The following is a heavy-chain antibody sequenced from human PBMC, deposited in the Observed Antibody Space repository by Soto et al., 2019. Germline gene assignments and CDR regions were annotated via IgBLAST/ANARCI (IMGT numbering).Heavy chain of an antibody. Sequence: SETLSLTCTVSGGSISSYYWSWIRQPPGKGLEWIGYISYSGSTDYNPSLKSRVTISGDTSKNQFSLKVSSVTAADTAVYYCARGTSWQLPFDYWGQGTLVTVSS. D-gene: IGHD6-13*01. CDR3: ARGTSWQLPFDY. J-gene: IGHJ4*02. CDR1: GGSISSYY. CDR2: ISYSGST. V-gene: IGHV4-59*01.